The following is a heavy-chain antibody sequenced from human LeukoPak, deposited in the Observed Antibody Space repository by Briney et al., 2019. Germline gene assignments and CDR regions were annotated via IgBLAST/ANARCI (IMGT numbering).Heavy chain of an antibody. CDR2: ISASGGST. CDR3: GKDFYGAGSRYTGAFDI. Sequence: GGSLKPSGASSVGTLTSESTSCARQAPGKGLEWVSLISASGGSTYYADSVKGRFTVSRDNSKNILYVQMNSLRPEDSAEYYCGKDFYGAGSRYTGAFDIWGQGTMVTVSS. J-gene: IGHJ3*02. D-gene: IGHD3-10*01. CDR1: VGTLTSES. V-gene: IGHV3-23*01.